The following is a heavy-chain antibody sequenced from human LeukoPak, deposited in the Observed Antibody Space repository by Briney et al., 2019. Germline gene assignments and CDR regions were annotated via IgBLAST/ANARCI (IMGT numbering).Heavy chain of an antibody. J-gene: IGHJ5*02. Sequence: GGSLRLSCAASGLPFSLYGMHWVRQAPGKGLEWVAVIWYDGSNKYYADSVKGRFTISRDNSKNTLYLQMNSLRAEDTAVYYCARDTNTWFDPWGQGTLVTVSS. CDR1: GLPFSLYG. D-gene: IGHD2-8*01. V-gene: IGHV3-33*08. CDR3: ARDTNTWFDP. CDR2: IWYDGSNK.